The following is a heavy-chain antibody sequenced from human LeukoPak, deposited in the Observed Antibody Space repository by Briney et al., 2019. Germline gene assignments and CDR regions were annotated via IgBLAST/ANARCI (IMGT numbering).Heavy chain of an antibody. D-gene: IGHD3-10*01. Sequence: FQGRVTITRDTFASTAYMELSSLRSEDTAVYYCARIMVRGVMDYWGQGTLVTVSS. CDR3: ARIMVRGVMDY. J-gene: IGHJ4*02. V-gene: IGHV1-3*01.